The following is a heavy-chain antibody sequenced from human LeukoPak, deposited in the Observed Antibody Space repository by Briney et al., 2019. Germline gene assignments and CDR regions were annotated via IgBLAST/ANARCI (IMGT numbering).Heavy chain of an antibody. CDR1: GLTFSSHW. V-gene: IGHV3-7*03. Sequence: GGSLRLSCVDSGLTFSSHWMSWVRQAPGKGLEWVANINQGEGEKYYVDSVKGRFTTSRDNAKKSLFLQMNSLRAEDTAVYYCARGRFIAGTTAYYFDYWGQGTLVTVSS. J-gene: IGHJ4*02. CDR2: INQGEGEK. D-gene: IGHD1-26*01. CDR3: ARGRFIAGTTAYYFDY.